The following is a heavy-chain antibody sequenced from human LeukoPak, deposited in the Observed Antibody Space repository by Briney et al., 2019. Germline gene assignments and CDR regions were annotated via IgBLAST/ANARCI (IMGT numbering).Heavy chain of an antibody. D-gene: IGHD3-3*01. CDR3: ARVTLFGVVIIGAFDI. J-gene: IGHJ3*02. CDR1: GGSISSGDYY. V-gene: IGHV4-30-4*08. Sequence: SQTLSLTCTVSGGSISSGDYYWSWIRQPPGKGLEWIGYIYYSGSTYYNPSLKSRVTISVDTPKNQFSLKLSSVTAADTAAYYCARVTLFGVVIIGAFDIWGQGTMVTVSS. CDR2: IYYSGST.